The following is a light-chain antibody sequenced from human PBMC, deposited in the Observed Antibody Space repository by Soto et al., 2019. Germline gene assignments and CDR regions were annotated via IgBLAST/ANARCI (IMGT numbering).Light chain of an antibody. CDR2: AAS. V-gene: IGKV1-39*01. CDR1: QIISSW. J-gene: IGKJ3*01. CDR3: QQSYSALFT. Sequence: DIQMTQSPSTLSASVGDRVTITCRASQIISSWLAWYQQKPGKAPNLLIYAASSLQSGVPSRFSANGSGTDFTLTISSLQPEDFATYYCQQSYSALFTFGPGTKVDIK.